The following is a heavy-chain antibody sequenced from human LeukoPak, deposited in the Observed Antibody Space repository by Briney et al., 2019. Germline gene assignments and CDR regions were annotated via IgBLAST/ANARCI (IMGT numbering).Heavy chain of an antibody. V-gene: IGHV3-48*01. J-gene: IGHJ1*01. CDR3: ARESGDFWSGYWGDPHTAEYFQH. CDR1: GGSISSSS. Sequence: PSETLSLTCTVSGGSISSSSYDWGWIRQPPGKGLEWVSYISSSSSTIYYADSVKGRFTISRDNAKNSLYLQMNSLRAEDTAVYYCARESGDFWSGYWGDPHTAEYFQHWGQGTLVTVSS. CDR2: ISSSSSTI. D-gene: IGHD3-3*01.